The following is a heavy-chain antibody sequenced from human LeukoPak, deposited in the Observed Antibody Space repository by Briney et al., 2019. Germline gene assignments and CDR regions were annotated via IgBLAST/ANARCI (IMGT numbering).Heavy chain of an antibody. J-gene: IGHJ4*02. V-gene: IGHV3-21*01. D-gene: IGHD3-10*01. CDR3: ARGEYYYGSGSFPFGY. CDR2: ISSSSSYI. CDR1: GFTFSSYS. Sequence: GGSLRLSCAASGFTFSSYSMSWVRQAPGKGLEWVSSISSSSSYIYYADSVKGRFTISRDNAKNSLYLQMNSLRAEDTAVYYCARGEYYYGSGSFPFGYWGQGTLVTVSS.